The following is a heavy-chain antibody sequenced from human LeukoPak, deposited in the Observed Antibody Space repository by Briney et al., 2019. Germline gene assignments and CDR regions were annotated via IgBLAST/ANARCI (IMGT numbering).Heavy chain of an antibody. CDR2: INPSGGST. D-gene: IGHD2-2*02. CDR1: GYTFTSYY. CDR3: ARDSGIVVVPAAIPFDY. V-gene: IGHV1-46*01. J-gene: IGHJ4*02. Sequence: ASVKVSCTASGYTFTSYYMHWVRQAPGQGLEWMGIINPSGGSTSYAQKFQGRVTMTRDMSTSTVYMELSSLRSEDTAVYYCARDSGIVVVPAAIPFDYWGQGTLVTVSS.